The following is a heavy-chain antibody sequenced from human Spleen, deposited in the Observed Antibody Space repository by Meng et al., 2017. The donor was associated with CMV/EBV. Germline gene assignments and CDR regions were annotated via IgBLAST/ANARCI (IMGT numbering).Heavy chain of an antibody. CDR3: ARAGRELELTYFDY. V-gene: IGHV4-30-4*08. CDR2: IYYSGST. CDR1: GGSISSGDYY. Sequence: VQLQGAGPGLVKTSQTLSLSCTVSGGSISSGDYYWSWIRQPPGKGLEGIEYIYYSGSTYYNPSLKSRVTISVDTSKNQFSLKLSSVTAADTAVYYCARAGRELELTYFDYWGQGTLVTVSS. J-gene: IGHJ4*02. D-gene: IGHD1-7*01.